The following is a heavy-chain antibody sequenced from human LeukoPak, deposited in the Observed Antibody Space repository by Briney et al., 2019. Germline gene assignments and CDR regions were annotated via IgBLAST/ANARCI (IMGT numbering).Heavy chain of an antibody. V-gene: IGHV3-21*01. CDR2: ISSSSSYI. J-gene: IGHJ4*02. D-gene: IGHD5-18*01. Sequence: GGSLRLSCAASGFTFSSYSMNWVRQAPGKGLEWVSSISSSSSYIYYADSVKGRFTISRDNAKDSLYLQMNSLRAEDTAVYYCARDGGYSYGYDYWGQGTLVTVSS. CDR1: GFTFSSYS. CDR3: ARDGGYSYGYDY.